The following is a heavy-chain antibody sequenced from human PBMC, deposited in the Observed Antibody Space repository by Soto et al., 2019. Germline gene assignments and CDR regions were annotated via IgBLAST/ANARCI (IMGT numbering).Heavy chain of an antibody. Sequence: ASVKVSCKSSGYTFTSYGISWVRQAPGQGLEWMGWISAYNGNTNYAQKLQGRVTMTTDTSTSTAYMELRSLRSDDTAVYYCARVEIPPIYDSGGNDHDYWGQGALVTVSS. CDR3: ARVEIPPIYDSGGNDHDY. CDR2: ISAYNGNT. V-gene: IGHV1-18*01. CDR1: GYTFTSYG. J-gene: IGHJ4*02. D-gene: IGHD3-22*01.